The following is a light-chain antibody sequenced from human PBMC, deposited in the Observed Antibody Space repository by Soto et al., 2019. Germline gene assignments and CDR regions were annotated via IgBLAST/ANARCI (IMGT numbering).Light chain of an antibody. CDR2: GNS. CDR1: SSNIGAGYD. V-gene: IGLV1-40*01. J-gene: IGLJ1*01. CDR3: QSYDSSLSGSGV. Sequence: QSVLTQPPSVSGAPGQRVTISCTGSSSNIGAGYDVHWYQQLPGTAPKLLIYGNSNRPSGVPDRFSGCKSGTSASLAITGLQAEDEADYYCQSYDSSLSGSGVFATGTKVTVL.